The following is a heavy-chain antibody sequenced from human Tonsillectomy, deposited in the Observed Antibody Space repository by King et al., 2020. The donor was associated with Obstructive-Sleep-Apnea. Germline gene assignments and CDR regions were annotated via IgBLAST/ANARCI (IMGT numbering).Heavy chain of an antibody. J-gene: IGHJ4*02. V-gene: IGHV4-34*01. CDR3: ARASLLY. CDR2: INHSGST. D-gene: IGHD2/OR15-2a*01. Sequence: VQLQQWGAGLFKPSETLSLTFAVYVWSFSGYYWSCIRQPPGKGLEWIGEINHSGSTNYNPALKSRVTTSVETAKNQFSLKLSSVTAADTAVYYCARASLLYWGQGTLVTVSS. CDR1: VWSFSGYY.